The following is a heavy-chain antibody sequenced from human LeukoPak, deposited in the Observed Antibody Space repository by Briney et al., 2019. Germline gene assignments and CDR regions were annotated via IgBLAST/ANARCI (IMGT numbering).Heavy chain of an antibody. V-gene: IGHV4-39*01. D-gene: IGHD3-9*01. CDR3: ARLRYDILTGCFDY. Sequence: SETLSLTCTVSGGSISSSSYYWGWIRQPPGKGLEWIGSVSNSGSKHYNPSLKSRVTIFEDTSKNQFSLKLGSVTAADTAVYYCARLRYDILTGCFDYWGQGTLVTVSS. CDR2: VSNSGSK. J-gene: IGHJ4*02. CDR1: GGSISSSSYY.